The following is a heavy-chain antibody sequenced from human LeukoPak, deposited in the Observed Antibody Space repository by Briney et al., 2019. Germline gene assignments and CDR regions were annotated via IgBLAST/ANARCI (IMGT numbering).Heavy chain of an antibody. Sequence: GGSLRLSCAASGFTFSSYAMSWVRQAPGKGLEWVSAISGSGGSTYYADSVKGRFTISRDNSKNTLYLQMNSLRAEDTAVYYCAKGGRIAVAGGYFDYWGQGTLVTVSS. CDR2: ISGSGGST. CDR3: AKGGRIAVAGGYFDY. CDR1: GFTFSSYA. V-gene: IGHV3-23*01. J-gene: IGHJ4*02. D-gene: IGHD6-19*01.